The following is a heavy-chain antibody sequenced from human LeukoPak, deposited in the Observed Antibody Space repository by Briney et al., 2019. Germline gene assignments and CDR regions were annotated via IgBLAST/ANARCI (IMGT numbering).Heavy chain of an antibody. V-gene: IGHV1-8*01. Sequence: ASVKVSCKASGYSFTNYDINWVRQATGQGLEWMGYMNPNTGDTGYAQKFQGRVTMTRDTSISTAYMELTSLGSEDTAVYYCARGREIVVVPAASLNDFWGQGTLVTVSS. CDR3: ARGREIVVVPAASLNDF. CDR2: MNPNTGDT. CDR1: GYSFTNYD. D-gene: IGHD2-2*01. J-gene: IGHJ4*02.